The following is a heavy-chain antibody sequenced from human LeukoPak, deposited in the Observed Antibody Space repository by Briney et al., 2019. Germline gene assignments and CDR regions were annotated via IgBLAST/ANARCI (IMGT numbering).Heavy chain of an antibody. CDR2: IHTSGST. J-gene: IGHJ5*02. CDR1: GGSISSYY. D-gene: IGHD3-10*01. V-gene: IGHV4-4*08. Sequence: PSETLSLTCTVSGGSISSYYWSWIRQPPGKGLEWIGRIHTSGSTNYNPSLKSRVTISGHTSKNQFSLKLSSVTAADTAVYYCARVGKFYYGSGIPFDPWGQGILVTVSS. CDR3: ARVGKFYYGSGIPFDP.